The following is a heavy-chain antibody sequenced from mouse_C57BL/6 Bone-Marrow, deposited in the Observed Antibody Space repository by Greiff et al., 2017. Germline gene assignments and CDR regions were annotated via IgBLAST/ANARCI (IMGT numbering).Heavy chain of an antibody. CDR3: VREPYDGFYYAMDY. J-gene: IGHJ4*01. V-gene: IGHV10-3*01. D-gene: IGHD2-3*01. CDR2: IRSKSSNYAT. Sequence: EVKLVESGGGLVQPKGSLKLSCAASGFTFNTYAMHWVRQAPGKGLEWVARIRSKSSNYATYYADSVKDRFTISRDDSQSMLYLQMNNLKTEDTAMYYGVREPYDGFYYAMDYWGQGTSVTVSS. CDR1: GFTFNTYA.